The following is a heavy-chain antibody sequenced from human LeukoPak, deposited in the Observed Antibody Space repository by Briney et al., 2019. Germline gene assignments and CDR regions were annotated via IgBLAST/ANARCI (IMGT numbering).Heavy chain of an antibody. V-gene: IGHV3-33*01. CDR1: GFTFSTYG. Sequence: PGGSLRLSCAASGFTFSTYGMHWVRQAPGKGLEWVAVIWYDGSNKYYADSVKGRFTISRDNARNSLYLQMDSLRAEDTSIYYCARELQGSGFDPWGQGTLVTVSS. CDR2: IWYDGSNK. J-gene: IGHJ5*02. D-gene: IGHD6-19*01. CDR3: ARELQGSGFDP.